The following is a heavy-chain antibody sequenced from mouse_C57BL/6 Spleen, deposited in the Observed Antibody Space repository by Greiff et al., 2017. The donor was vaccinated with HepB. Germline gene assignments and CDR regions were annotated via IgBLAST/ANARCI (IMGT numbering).Heavy chain of an antibody. CDR1: GYAFSSYW. CDR2: IYPGDGDT. CDR3: ERNGANWEGGDY. Sequence: QVQLQQSGAELVKPGASVKISCKASGYAFSSYWMNWVKQRPGKGLEWIGQIYPGDGDTNYNGKFKGKATLTADKSSSTAYMQLSSLTSEDSAVDFCERNGANWEGGDYWGKGTTLTVSS. J-gene: IGHJ2*01. V-gene: IGHV1-80*01. D-gene: IGHD4-1*01.